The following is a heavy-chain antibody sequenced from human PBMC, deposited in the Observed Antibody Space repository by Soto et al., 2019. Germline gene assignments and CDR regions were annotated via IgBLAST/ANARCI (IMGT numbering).Heavy chain of an antibody. V-gene: IGHV6-1*01. CDR2: TYYRSKWYN. J-gene: IGHJ4*02. CDR1: GDSVSSNSAA. Sequence: RSQTLSLTCAISGDSVSSNSAAWNWIRQSPSRGLEWLGRTYYRSKWYNDYAVSVKSRITINPDTSKNQFSLQLNSVTPEDTAVYYCARESGAAAGFEYYFDYWGQGTLVTVSS. D-gene: IGHD6-13*01. CDR3: ARESGAAAGFEYYFDY.